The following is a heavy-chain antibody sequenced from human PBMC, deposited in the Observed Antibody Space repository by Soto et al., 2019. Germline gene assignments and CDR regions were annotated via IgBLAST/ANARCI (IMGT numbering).Heavy chain of an antibody. V-gene: IGHV4-59*01. J-gene: IGHJ4*02. Sequence: SETLSLTCTVSGGSISSYYWSWIRQPPGKGLEWIGYIYYSGSTNYNPSLKSRVTISVDTSKNQFSLKLSSVTAADTAVYYCARGRLQLWYPFDYWGQGILVTVS. CDR1: GGSISSYY. CDR3: ARGRLQLWYPFDY. CDR2: IYYSGST. D-gene: IGHD5-18*01.